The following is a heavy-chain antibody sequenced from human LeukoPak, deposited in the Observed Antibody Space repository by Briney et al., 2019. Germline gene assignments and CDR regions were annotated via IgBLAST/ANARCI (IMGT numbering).Heavy chain of an antibody. Sequence: PSETLSLTCAVSGGSISSNSYYWSWIRQPPGKGLEWIGYIYYSGSTNYNPSLKSRVTISVDTSKNQFSLKLSSVTAADTAVYYCARGDRVGNLYYFDYWGQGTLVTVSS. CDR3: ARGDRVGNLYYFDY. CDR2: IYYSGST. J-gene: IGHJ4*02. D-gene: IGHD4-23*01. V-gene: IGHV4-61*01. CDR1: GGSISSNSYY.